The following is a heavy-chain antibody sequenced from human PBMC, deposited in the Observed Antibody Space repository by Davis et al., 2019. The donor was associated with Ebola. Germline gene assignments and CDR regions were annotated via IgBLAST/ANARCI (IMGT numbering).Heavy chain of an antibody. J-gene: IGHJ6*02. CDR2: IYYSGST. CDR1: GGSISSGGYY. V-gene: IGHV4-31*03. Sequence: PSETLSLTCTVSGGSISSGGYYWSWIRQHPGKGLEWIGYIYYSGSTYYNPSLKSRVTISVDTSKNQFSLKLSSVTAADTAVYYCARSGALTTVYPYYYYYGMDVWGQGTTVTVSS. D-gene: IGHD4-17*01. CDR3: ARSGALTTVYPYYYYYGMDV.